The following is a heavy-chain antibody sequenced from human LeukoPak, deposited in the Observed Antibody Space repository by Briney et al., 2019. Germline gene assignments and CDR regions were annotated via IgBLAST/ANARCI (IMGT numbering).Heavy chain of an antibody. D-gene: IGHD6-13*01. Sequence: ASVKVSCKASGCTFTSYGISWVRQAPGQGLEWMGWISAYNGNTNYAQKLQGRVTMTTDTSTSTAYMELRSLRSDDTAVYYCARDSASSSFLDNWFDPWGQGTLVTVSS. V-gene: IGHV1-18*01. CDR2: ISAYNGNT. J-gene: IGHJ5*02. CDR3: ARDSASSSFLDNWFDP. CDR1: GCTFTSYG.